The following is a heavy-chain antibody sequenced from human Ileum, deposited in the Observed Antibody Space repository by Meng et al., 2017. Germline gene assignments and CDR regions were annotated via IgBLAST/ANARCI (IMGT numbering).Heavy chain of an antibody. CDR2: IDWDDAK. J-gene: IGHJ3*01. V-gene: IGHV2-70*19. CDR3: ARGDTSGLMDAFDF. CDR1: GFSLSTSGVC. Sequence: SGPTLAKPTQTLTLTCTLSGFSLSTSGVCVAWVRQPPGKALEWLALIDWDDAKHYSTSLKTRLTISKDTSKNQVVLTMTHMDPVGTATYYCARGDTSGLMDAFDFWGQGTLVTVSS. D-gene: IGHD6-19*01.